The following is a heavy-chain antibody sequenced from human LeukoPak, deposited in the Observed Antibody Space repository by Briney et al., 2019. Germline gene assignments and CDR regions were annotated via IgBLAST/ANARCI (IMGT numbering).Heavy chain of an antibody. J-gene: IGHJ6*02. V-gene: IGHV3-11*01. CDR1: GFTFSDYY. CDR3: ARDFDKVVVGGTFMDV. D-gene: IGHD2-15*01. Sequence: GGSLRLSCAASGFTFSDYYMSWIRQAPGKGLEWVSYISSSGSTIYYADSVKGRFTISRDNAKNSLYLQMNSLRAEDTAVYYCARDFDKVVVGGTFMDVWGQGTTVTVSS. CDR2: ISSSGSTI.